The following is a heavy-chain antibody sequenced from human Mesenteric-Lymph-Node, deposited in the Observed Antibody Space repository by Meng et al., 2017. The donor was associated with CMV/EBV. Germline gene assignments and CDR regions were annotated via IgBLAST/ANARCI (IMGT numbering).Heavy chain of an antibody. CDR2: ISGNKFYI. V-gene: IGHV3-21*01. CDR3: ARATYSRWFDP. CDR1: GIPFSSYS. D-gene: IGHD1-26*01. J-gene: IGHJ5*02. Sequence: GESLKISCAASGIPFSSYSMHWVRQAPGKGLEWVSSISGNKFYIYYAESVKGRFTISRDNAKNTLYLQMNSLRAEDTAVYYCARATYSRWFDPWGQGTLVTVSS.